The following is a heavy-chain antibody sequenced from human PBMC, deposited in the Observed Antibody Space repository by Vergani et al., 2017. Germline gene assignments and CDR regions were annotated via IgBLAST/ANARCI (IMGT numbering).Heavy chain of an antibody. CDR3: ARVGWSYYDSSGYYYAPGGWFDP. CDR2: IDPSDSYT. CDR1: GYSFTSYW. Sequence: EVQLVQSGAEVKKPGESLRISCKGSGYSFTSYWISWVRQMPGNGLEWMGRIDPSDSYTNYTPSFQGHVTISADKSISTAYLQWSSLKASDTAMYYCARVGWSYYDSSGYYYAPGGWFDPWGQGTLVTVSS. D-gene: IGHD3-22*01. V-gene: IGHV5-10-1*03. J-gene: IGHJ5*02.